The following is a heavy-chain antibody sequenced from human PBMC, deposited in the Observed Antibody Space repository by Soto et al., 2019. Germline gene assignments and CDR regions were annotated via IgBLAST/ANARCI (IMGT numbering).Heavy chain of an antibody. CDR1: GGTFSSYT. Sequence: GASVKVSCKASGGTFSSYTISWVRQAPGQGLEWMGRIIPILGIANYAQKFQGRVTITADKSTSTAYMELSSLRSEDTAVYYCAEGYCSGGSCEYLHDAFDIWGQGTMVTVSS. D-gene: IGHD2-15*01. J-gene: IGHJ3*02. CDR2: IIPILGIA. CDR3: AEGYCSGGSCEYLHDAFDI. V-gene: IGHV1-69*02.